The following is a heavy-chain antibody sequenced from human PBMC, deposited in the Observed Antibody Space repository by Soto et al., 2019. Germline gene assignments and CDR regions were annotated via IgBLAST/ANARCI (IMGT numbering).Heavy chain of an antibody. J-gene: IGHJ3*02. Sequence: EVQLVESGGGLVKPGGSLRLSCAASGFTFSSYSMNWVRQAPGKELEWVSSISSSSSYIYYSDAVKGRFTISRDNAKKSLYLKMRSLRAEDTAVYYCAREWITFGGVVVKTWAFEIWGQGAMVTFAS. D-gene: IGHD3-16*02. CDR1: GFTFSSYS. CDR3: AREWITFGGVVVKTWAFEI. V-gene: IGHV3-21*01. CDR2: ISSSSSYI.